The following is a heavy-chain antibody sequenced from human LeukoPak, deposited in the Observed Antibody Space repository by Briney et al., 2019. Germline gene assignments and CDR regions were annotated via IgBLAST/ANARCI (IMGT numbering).Heavy chain of an antibody. D-gene: IGHD3-10*01. V-gene: IGHV1-69*04. Sequence: WASVKVSCKASGGTFSSYAISWMRQAPGQGLEWMGRIIPILGIANYAQKFQGRVTITADKSTSTAYMELSSLRSEDTAVYYCARDGMVRGVLGSYDPWGQGTLVTVSS. CDR2: IIPILGIA. J-gene: IGHJ5*02. CDR1: GGTFSSYA. CDR3: ARDGMVRGVLGSYDP.